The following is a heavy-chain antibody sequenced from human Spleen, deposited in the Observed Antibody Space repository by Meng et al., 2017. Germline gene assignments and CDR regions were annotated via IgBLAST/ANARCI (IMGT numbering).Heavy chain of an antibody. Sequence: ASVKVSCKASAGTLTNYGITWVRQAPGQGLECLGWISGYNGQIRYAPMVQDRVTLTTDTSTNTASMELRNVRSDDTALYYCGTADLWYGFILDWGQGTLVTVSS. CDR3: GTADLWYGFILD. J-gene: IGHJ4*02. D-gene: IGHD3-10*01. V-gene: IGHV1-18*01. CDR2: ISGYNGQI. CDR1: AGTLTNYG.